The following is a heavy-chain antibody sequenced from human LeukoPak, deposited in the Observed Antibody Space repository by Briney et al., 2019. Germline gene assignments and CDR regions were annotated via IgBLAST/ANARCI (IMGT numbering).Heavy chain of an antibody. Sequence: GGSLRLSCAASGFTFSSYAMSWVRQAPGKGLEWVSAISGSGGSTYYADSVKGRFTISRDNSKNTLYLQMNSLRAEDTAVYYCAKDRDHNYYDSSGYYYWGQGTLVIVSS. CDR2: ISGSGGST. V-gene: IGHV3-23*01. CDR1: GFTFSSYA. CDR3: AKDRDHNYYDSSGYYY. D-gene: IGHD3-22*01. J-gene: IGHJ4*02.